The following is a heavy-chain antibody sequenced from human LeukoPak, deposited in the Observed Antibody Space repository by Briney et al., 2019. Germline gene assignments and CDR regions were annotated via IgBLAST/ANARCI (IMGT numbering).Heavy chain of an antibody. CDR3: GRDDAPVYNYGIQY. Sequence: GGSLRLSCAGSESIVSSNYMAWVRQAPGKGLEWVSVIYGGGKTYYADSVKGRFTISRDNTKNTLYLDMNNVRVEDTAVYFCGRDDAPVYNYGIQYWGQGTLVTVSS. J-gene: IGHJ4*02. CDR2: IYGGGKT. V-gene: IGHV3-53*01. CDR1: ESIVSSNY. D-gene: IGHD5/OR15-5a*01.